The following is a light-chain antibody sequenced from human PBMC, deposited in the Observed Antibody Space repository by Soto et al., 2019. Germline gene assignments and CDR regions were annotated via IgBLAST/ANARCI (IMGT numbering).Light chain of an antibody. CDR3: QQSYSLPRT. CDR1: QSISRD. J-gene: IGKJ1*01. CDR2: AAS. Sequence: DIQMTQSPPSLSASVGDRVTIACRASQSISRDLNWYQLRPGKAPNLLIYAASSLRSGVPSRFSGSGSGTDFTLTISSLQPEDFATYYCQQSYSLPRTFGQGTKVEVK. V-gene: IGKV1-39*01.